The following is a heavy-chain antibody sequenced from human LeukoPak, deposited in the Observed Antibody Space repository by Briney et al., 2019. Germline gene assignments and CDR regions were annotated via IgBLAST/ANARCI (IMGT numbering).Heavy chain of an antibody. D-gene: IGHD2-21*01. J-gene: IGHJ3*02. CDR3: AKIGVYDAFDI. V-gene: IGHV3-74*01. CDR2: INTDGTST. Sequence: GGSLRLSCAASGFTLTGYLMYWVRQAPGEGLVWVSRINTDGTSTAYAESVKGRFTISRDNAKNTLYLQMNSLRAEDTAVYYCAKIGVYDAFDIWGQGTMVTVSS. CDR1: GFTLTGYL.